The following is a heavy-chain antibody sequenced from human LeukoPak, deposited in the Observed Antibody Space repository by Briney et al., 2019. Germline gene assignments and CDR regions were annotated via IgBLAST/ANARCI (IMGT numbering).Heavy chain of an antibody. V-gene: IGHV4-39*01. CDR3: ARLSTRFRVIDY. CDR1: GGFISSGAYH. D-gene: IGHD4-17*01. CDR2: VHKSGST. J-gene: IGHJ4*02. Sequence: PSETLSLICTVSGGFISSGAYHWGWIRQPPGKGLEWIGTVHKSGSTYHNPSLKSRVTMSVDTSKNQFSLTLSSVTAADTAVYYCARLSTRFRVIDYWGQGTLVTVSS.